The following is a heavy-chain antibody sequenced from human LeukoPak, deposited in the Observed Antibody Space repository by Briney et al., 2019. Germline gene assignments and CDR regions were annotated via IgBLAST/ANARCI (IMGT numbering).Heavy chain of an antibody. J-gene: IGHJ4*02. D-gene: IGHD5-12*01. CDR3: ARDGGYGPFDY. CDR1: GFTFSSYE. Sequence: GGSLRLSCAASGFTFSSYEMNWVRQAPGKGLEWVSYISSSGSTIHYADSVKGRFTISRDNAKNSLYLQMNSLRAEDTAVYYCARDGGYGPFDYWGQGTLVTVSS. CDR2: ISSSGSTI. V-gene: IGHV3-48*03.